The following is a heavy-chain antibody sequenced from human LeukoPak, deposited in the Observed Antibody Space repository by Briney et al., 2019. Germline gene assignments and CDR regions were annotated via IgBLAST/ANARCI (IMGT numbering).Heavy chain of an antibody. CDR3: ARGSGNEPFDY. J-gene: IGHJ4*02. D-gene: IGHD5-12*01. Sequence: GGSLRLSCAASGFTFSSHWIHWVRQAPGKGLGWVSGINRDGSSTSYADSVKGRFTISRDNAKNTLYLQMNSLRAEDTAVYYCARGSGNEPFDYWGQGTLVTVSS. V-gene: IGHV3-74*01. CDR1: GFTFSSHW. CDR2: INRDGSST.